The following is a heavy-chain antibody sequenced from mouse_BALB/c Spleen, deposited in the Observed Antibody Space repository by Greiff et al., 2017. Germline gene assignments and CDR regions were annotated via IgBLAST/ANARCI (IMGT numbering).Heavy chain of an antibody. CDR1: GYAFSSYW. J-gene: IGHJ4*01. D-gene: IGHD1-1*01. CDR2: IYPGDGDT. CDR3: ARGATVVARYYAMDY. V-gene: IGHV1-80*01. Sequence: QVQLKQSGAELVRPGSSVKISCKASGYAFSSYWMNWVKQRPGQGLEWIGQIYPGDGDTNYNGKFKGKATLTADKSSSTAYMQLSSLTSEDSAVYFCARGATVVARYYAMDYWGQGTSVTVSS.